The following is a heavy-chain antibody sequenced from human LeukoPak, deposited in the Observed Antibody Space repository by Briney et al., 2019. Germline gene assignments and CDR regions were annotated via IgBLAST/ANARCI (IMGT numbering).Heavy chain of an antibody. Sequence: GASVKVSCKASGSGFTGYHIHWVRQAPGQGLEWMAWMNTNDGGIRYAQRLQGRVTVTRDTSISTAYMELTGLKSDDTATYYCVGEAAGGFDHWGQGTPVTVSS. D-gene: IGHD6-25*01. CDR3: VGEAAGGFDH. V-gene: IGHV1-2*02. CDR1: GSGFTGYH. CDR2: MNTNDGGI. J-gene: IGHJ5*02.